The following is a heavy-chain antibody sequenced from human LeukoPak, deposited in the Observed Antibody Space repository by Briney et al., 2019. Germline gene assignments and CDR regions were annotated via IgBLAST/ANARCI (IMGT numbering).Heavy chain of an antibody. V-gene: IGHV4-38-2*02. CDR1: GYSLSSGYQ. J-gene: IGHJ5*02. CDR2: IYHTGSA. CDR3: AGDPRWLTPDCTSTSCYENYFDP. Sequence: SETLSLTCVVSGYSLSSGYQWAWIRQSPGKGLEWIGSIYHTGSAHYNPSLQSRVTISVDTSNNQFSLRLSSVTAADTAIYYCAGDPRWLTPDCTSTSCYENYFDPWGQGTLVTVSS. D-gene: IGHD2-2*01.